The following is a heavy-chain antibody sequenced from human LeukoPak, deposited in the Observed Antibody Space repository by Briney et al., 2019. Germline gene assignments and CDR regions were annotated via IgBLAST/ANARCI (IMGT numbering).Heavy chain of an antibody. CDR3: AKDPYQTYREYGSARPDY. D-gene: IGHD3-10*01. Sequence: GGSWRLSCAASGSTFSSYAITCVRQAPGKGLEWVSSISGSGDYTNYAGSVKGRFTISRDNSKNTLYLQMNSLRAEDTAVYYCAKDPYQTYREYGSARPDYWGQGTLVTVSS. V-gene: IGHV3-23*01. CDR2: ISGSGDYT. J-gene: IGHJ4*02. CDR1: GSTFSSYA.